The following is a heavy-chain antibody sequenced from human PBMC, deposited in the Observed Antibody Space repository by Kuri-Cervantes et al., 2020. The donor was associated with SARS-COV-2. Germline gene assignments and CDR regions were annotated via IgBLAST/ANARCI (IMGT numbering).Heavy chain of an antibody. J-gene: IGHJ5*02. CDR2: VYYSGNT. V-gene: IGHV4-59*02. Sequence: SETLSLTCTVSGASVSSYYWTWIRQPPGKGLEWITYVYYSGNTNSNPSLKSRVTISVDMSKNQFSLKLSSVTAADTAVYYCVKGGARITNSGVVIANWFDPWGQGTLVTVSS. D-gene: IGHD3-3*01. CDR1: GASVSSYY. CDR3: VKGGARITNSGVVIANWFDP.